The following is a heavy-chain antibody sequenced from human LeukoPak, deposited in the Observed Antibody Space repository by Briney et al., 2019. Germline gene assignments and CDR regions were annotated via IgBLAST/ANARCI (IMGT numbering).Heavy chain of an antibody. CDR3: TRDGVGSVPLDY. CDR1: GFTFNSNW. D-gene: IGHD1-26*01. Sequence: PGGSLRLSCVASGFTFNSNWMHWVRRAPGKGLVWVSRIDTDGGNIRYASSVEGRFTISRDNAKNTLFLQMNSLRVEDTAVYYCTRDGVGSVPLDYWGQGILVTVSS. J-gene: IGHJ4*02. CDR2: IDTDGGNI. V-gene: IGHV3-74*01.